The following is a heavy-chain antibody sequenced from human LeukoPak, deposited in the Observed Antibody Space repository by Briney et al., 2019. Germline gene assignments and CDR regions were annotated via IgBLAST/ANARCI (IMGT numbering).Heavy chain of an antibody. D-gene: IGHD3-10*01. CDR3: ARGGYGSGWDYMDV. CDR2: INHSGNN. J-gene: IGHJ6*03. V-gene: IGHV4-34*01. Sequence: SETLSLTCAVYGGSFSGYYWNGIRQPPGKGLEWIGGINHSGNNNYSPSLNSRVTISVDTSKNQFSLKLSSVTAADTAVYYCARGGYGSGWDYMDVWGKGTTVTVSS. CDR1: GGSFSGYY.